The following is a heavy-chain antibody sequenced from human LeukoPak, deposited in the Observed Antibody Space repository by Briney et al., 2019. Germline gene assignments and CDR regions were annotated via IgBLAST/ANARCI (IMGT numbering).Heavy chain of an antibody. D-gene: IGHD2-8*01. CDR1: GFKFDDYG. J-gene: IGHJ4*02. Sequence: GGSLRLSCAASGFKFDDYGMSWVRQAPGKGLEWVSGISWSGGNTGYADSVKGRFTISRDNAKNSLFLQVNSLRADDTAFYYCAREGIYCVNGVCYLDYWGQGTLVTVSS. V-gene: IGHV3-20*04. CDR3: AREGIYCVNGVCYLDY. CDR2: ISWSGGNT.